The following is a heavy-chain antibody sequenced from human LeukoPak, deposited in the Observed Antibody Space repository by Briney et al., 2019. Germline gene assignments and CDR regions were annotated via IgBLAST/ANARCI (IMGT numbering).Heavy chain of an antibody. J-gene: IGHJ6*03. CDR2: VTDTGNR. V-gene: IGHV4-34*01. D-gene: IGHD6-19*01. CDR1: GGSFSGYY. Sequence: SETLSLTCAVYGGSFSGYYWTWIRQPPGQGLEWIGEVTDTGNRNYNPSLRSRVTISVDTAKNQPSLKLTSVTAADTSVFYCARGRGYSSGWGHYYYSIDVWGQGTTVTVS. CDR3: ARGRGYSSGWGHYYYSIDV.